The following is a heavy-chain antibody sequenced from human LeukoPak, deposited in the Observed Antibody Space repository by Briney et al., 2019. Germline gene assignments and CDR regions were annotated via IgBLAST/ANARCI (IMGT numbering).Heavy chain of an antibody. J-gene: IGHJ4*02. V-gene: IGHV3-7*04. CDR1: GFTFSSYW. Sequence: GGSLRLSCVASGFTFSSYWMNWVRQAPGKGPEWMANIEKDGSEKNYVDSVKGRFTISRDNAKSSVYLQMNNLRAEDTAVYYCVGGAGWQSDYWGQGTPVAVSS. D-gene: IGHD2-15*01. CDR3: VGGAGWQSDY. CDR2: IEKDGSEK.